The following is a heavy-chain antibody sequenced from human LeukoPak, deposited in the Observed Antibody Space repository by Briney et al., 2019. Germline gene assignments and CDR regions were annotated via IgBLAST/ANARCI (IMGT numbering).Heavy chain of an antibody. CDR1: GFTFSSYW. D-gene: IGHD2-2*03. V-gene: IGHV3-7*01. CDR2: IKQDGSEK. CDR3: AKDGVDIVVVPAAHYYYYYMDV. J-gene: IGHJ6*03. Sequence: RGALRLSCAASGFTFSSYWMSWVRQAPGTGLEGVANIKQDGSEKYYVDSVKGRFTISRDNAKNSLYLQMNSLRAEATAVYYCAKDGVDIVVVPAAHYYYYYMDVWGKGTTVTISS.